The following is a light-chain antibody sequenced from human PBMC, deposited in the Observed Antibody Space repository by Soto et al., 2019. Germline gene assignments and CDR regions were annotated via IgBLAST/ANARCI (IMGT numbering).Light chain of an antibody. CDR3: SSYTSSTAVV. CDR2: EVS. Sequence: QSALTQPAPVSGSPGQSITISCTGTSSDVGGYKYVSWYQQHPGKAPKLIINEVSNRPSGVSNRFSGSKSGNTASLTISGLQTEDEADYYCSSYTSSTAVVFGGGTKLTVL. V-gene: IGLV2-14*01. J-gene: IGLJ2*01. CDR1: SSDVGGYKY.